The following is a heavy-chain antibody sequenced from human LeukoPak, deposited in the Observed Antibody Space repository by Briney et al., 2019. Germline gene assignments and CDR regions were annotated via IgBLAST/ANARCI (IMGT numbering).Heavy chain of an antibody. CDR1: VGSISSNSYY. CDR2: NYYSAST. D-gene: IGHD2-2*02. CDR3: ARQHIRRTVFDY. J-gene: IGHJ4*02. V-gene: IGHV4-39*01. Sequence: SETLSLTCTVSVGSISSNSYYWVWIRQPPGKGLEWIGNNYYSASTYYNPSLKIRVTISVDKSQNQFYLKLSSVTAADTAVYYCARQHIRRTVFDYWGQGTLVTVSS.